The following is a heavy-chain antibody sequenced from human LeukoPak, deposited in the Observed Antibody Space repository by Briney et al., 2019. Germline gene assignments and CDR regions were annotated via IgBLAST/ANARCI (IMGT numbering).Heavy chain of an antibody. CDR2: INRSGGT. Sequence: SGTLSLTCTVYGASFSDYYWSWIRQPPGKGLEWIGEINRSGGTNYNPSLRSRVTISIDTSKSQFSLNLSAATAADTAVYYCSADHYWGQGTLVTVSS. CDR3: SADHY. J-gene: IGHJ4*02. V-gene: IGHV4-34*01. CDR1: GASFSDYY.